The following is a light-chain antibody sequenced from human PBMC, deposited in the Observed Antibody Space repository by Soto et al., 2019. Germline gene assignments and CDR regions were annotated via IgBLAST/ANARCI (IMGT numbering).Light chain of an antibody. CDR2: DAS. CDR1: HNIERW. CDR3: QHFAISTA. V-gene: IGKV1-5*01. J-gene: IGKJ1*01. Sequence: IQMTQSPSTLSASVGDRVTITCRASHNIERWMAWYQQKPGKAPSLLIFDASTLHSGVPSRFSGSGSGTDFTLTISSLQPDDFATYFCQHFAISTAFGQGAKVDIK.